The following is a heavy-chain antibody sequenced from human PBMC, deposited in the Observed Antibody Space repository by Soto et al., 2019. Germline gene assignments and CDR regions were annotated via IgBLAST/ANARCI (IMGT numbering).Heavy chain of an antibody. J-gene: IGHJ6*04. CDR1: GFTLSSYN. Sequence: EVQLVESGGGLVQPGGSLRLSCVDSGFTLSSYNMNWVRQAPGKGLEWVTYISSSSSTIYYADSVRGRFTISRDNAKNSLYLQMHSLRAEDTAVYYCARELRFDYIWGSDPLGVWGKGTTVTVSS. CDR3: ARELRFDYIWGSDPLGV. CDR2: ISSSSSTI. D-gene: IGHD3-16*02. V-gene: IGHV3-48*01.